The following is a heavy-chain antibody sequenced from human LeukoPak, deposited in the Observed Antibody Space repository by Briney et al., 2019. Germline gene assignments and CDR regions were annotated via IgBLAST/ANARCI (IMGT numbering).Heavy chain of an antibody. CDR2: ISSSSSYI. CDR1: GFTFSSYG. D-gene: IGHD1-26*01. Sequence: GGSLRLSCAASGFTFSSYGMNWVRQAPGKGLEWVSSISSSSSYIYYADSVKGRFTISRDNAKNSLYLQMNSLRAEDTAVYYCARDEVGATQPYWGQGTLVTVSS. V-gene: IGHV3-21*01. CDR3: ARDEVGATQPY. J-gene: IGHJ4*02.